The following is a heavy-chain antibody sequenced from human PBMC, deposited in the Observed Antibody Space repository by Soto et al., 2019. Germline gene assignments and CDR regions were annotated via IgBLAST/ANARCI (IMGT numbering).Heavy chain of an antibody. CDR3: ARRYGYSFDY. V-gene: IGHV4-59*08. D-gene: IGHD5-18*01. J-gene: IGHJ4*02. Sequence: QVQLQESGPGLVKPSETLSLTCTVSGGSISSYYWSWIRQPPGKGLEWIGYIYYSGTTNYNPSLKSRVTISVDTSKNQLSLKLSSVTAADTAAYYCARRYGYSFDYWGQGTLVTVSS. CDR1: GGSISSYY. CDR2: IYYSGTT.